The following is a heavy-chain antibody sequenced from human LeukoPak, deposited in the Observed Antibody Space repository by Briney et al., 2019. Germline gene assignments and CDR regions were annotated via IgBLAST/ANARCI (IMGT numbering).Heavy chain of an antibody. V-gene: IGHV3-48*03. Sequence: GGSLRLSCAASGFTFRSYEMNWVRQAPGKGLEWVSYISSSHSTIFYADSVKGRFTISRDNAKNSLYLQMNSLRAGDTAVYYCARALPSRRYYFDFWGQGTLVTVSS. D-gene: IGHD6-13*01. J-gene: IGHJ4*02. CDR1: GFTFRSYE. CDR2: ISSSHSTI. CDR3: ARALPSRRYYFDF.